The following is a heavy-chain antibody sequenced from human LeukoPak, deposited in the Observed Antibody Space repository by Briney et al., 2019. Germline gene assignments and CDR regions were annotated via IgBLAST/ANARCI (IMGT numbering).Heavy chain of an antibody. CDR2: IYYSEST. J-gene: IGHJ4*02. Sequence: SETLSPTCTVSSGSISSYYWSWIRQPPGKGLEWIGYIYYSESTNYNPSLKSRVTISVDTSKNQFSLKLNSVTAADTAMYYCARAESYYSYFDYWGPGTLVTVSS. V-gene: IGHV4-59*01. CDR3: ARAESYYSYFDY. CDR1: SGSISSYY. D-gene: IGHD3-10*01.